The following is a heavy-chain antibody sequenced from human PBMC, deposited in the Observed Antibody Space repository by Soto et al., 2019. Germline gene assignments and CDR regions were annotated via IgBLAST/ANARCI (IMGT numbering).Heavy chain of an antibody. V-gene: IGHV1-8*01. J-gene: IGHJ3*01. CDR1: GYTFSNYD. D-gene: IGHD2-21*02. Sequence: ASVKVSCKASGYTFSNYDINWVRQATGQGLEWMGWVNPRSGNRGYAQRFQGRVTMTRDTSTNTAYMELTSLTTDDTAVYYCARYPTVTDEKNDAFDFWGQGTMVTVSS. CDR2: VNPRSGNR. CDR3: ARYPTVTDEKNDAFDF.